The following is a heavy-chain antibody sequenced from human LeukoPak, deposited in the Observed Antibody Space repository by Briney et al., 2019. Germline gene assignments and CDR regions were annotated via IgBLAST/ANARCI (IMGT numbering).Heavy chain of an antibody. CDR1: GFTFTDYY. V-gene: IGHV3-21*04. CDR3: ARGESFGQEYYYYYYMDV. D-gene: IGHD2/OR15-2a*01. CDR2: ISTSSSYI. Sequence: GGSLRLSCAASGFTFTDYYMNWVRQAPGKGLEWVSSISTSSSYIYYADSVKGRFTISRDNARNSLYLQMNTLRAEDTAVYYCARGESFGQEYYYYYYMDVWGKGTTVTVSS. J-gene: IGHJ6*03.